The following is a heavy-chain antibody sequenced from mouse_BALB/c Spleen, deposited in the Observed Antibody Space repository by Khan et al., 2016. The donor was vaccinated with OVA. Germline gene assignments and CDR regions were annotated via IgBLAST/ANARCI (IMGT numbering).Heavy chain of an antibody. CDR3: GREWGSGFAY. D-gene: IGHD1-3*01. CDR1: GYTFIDYY. J-gene: IGHJ3*01. CDR2: IYPGSGNT. Sequence: QVQLQQSGTELARPGASVKLSCKASGYTFIDYYINWVKQRTGQGLEWIGDIYPGSGNTYYNQKFKGKATLTADKSSSTAYMQLSSLTSEDSAVYFCGREWGSGFAYWGQGTIVTVSA. V-gene: IGHV1-77*01.